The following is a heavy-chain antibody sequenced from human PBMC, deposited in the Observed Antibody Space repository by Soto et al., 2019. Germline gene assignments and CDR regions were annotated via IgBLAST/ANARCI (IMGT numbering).Heavy chain of an antibody. V-gene: IGHV1-18*01. Sequence: ASVKVSCKASGYTFTSYGIIWVRQAPGQGLEWMGWISAYNGNTNYAQKLQGRVTMTTDTSTSTAYMELRSLRSDDTAVDYCERDLMGVILPTYYKVYYSAMNVWGQGTTVTVSS. CDR3: ERDLMGVILPTYYKVYYSAMNV. CDR2: ISAYNGNT. CDR1: GYTFTSYG. D-gene: IGHD3-9*01. J-gene: IGHJ6*02.